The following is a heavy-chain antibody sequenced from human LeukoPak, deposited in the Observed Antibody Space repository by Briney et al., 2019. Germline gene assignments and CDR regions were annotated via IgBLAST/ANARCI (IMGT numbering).Heavy chain of an antibody. Sequence: SETLSLTCTVSGGSISCDHYYWGWIRQPPGKGLEWIGSIYYSGNSYYNPSLKSRVTMSVDTSKNQFSLKVSSVTAADTAVYYCAGPAGTYWYFDLWGRGTLVTVSS. V-gene: IGHV4-39*07. D-gene: IGHD1-26*01. CDR3: AGPAGTYWYFDL. CDR2: IYYSGNS. J-gene: IGHJ2*01. CDR1: GGSISCDHYY.